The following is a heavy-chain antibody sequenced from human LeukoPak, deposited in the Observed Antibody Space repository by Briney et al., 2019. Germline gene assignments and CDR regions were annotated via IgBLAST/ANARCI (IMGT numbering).Heavy chain of an antibody. V-gene: IGHV1-46*01. CDR3: ARVSRDGYYLFDY. CDR2: INPSGGST. J-gene: IGHJ4*02. Sequence: ASVKVSCKASGYIIATYYIDWVRQAPGQGLEWIGRINPSGGSTNYARQFQDRVTMTSDTSTTTVYMELSSLRSEDTAVYFCARVSRDGYYLFDYWGQGTLVTVSS. D-gene: IGHD5-24*01. CDR1: GYIIATYY.